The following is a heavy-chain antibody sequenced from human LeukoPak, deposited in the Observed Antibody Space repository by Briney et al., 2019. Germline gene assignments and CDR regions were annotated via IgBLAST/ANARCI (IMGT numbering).Heavy chain of an antibody. CDR2: FSLTGLT. J-gene: IGHJ4*02. CDR3: SRENGAFSPFGY. V-gene: IGHV4-4*02. CDR1: GGSISNTNG. Sequence: SETLSLSCGVSGGSISNTNGWSWVRQPPGRGLDWIREFSLTGLTHYNPSLERRVTLSLDKSKKKLCLNLTSVTAADTAVYYCSRENGAFSPFGYWGQGTLVTVSS. D-gene: IGHD2-8*01.